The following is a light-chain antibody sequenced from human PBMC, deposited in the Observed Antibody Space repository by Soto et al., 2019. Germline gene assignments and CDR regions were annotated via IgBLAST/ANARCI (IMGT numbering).Light chain of an antibody. Sequence: EIVMTQSPATLSVSPGERATLSCRASQSVSTNLAWYQQKPGQAPRLLIYGASTRATDIPARFSGSGSGTEFTLTISSLQSDDVAVYYCQQYNSWPPWAFGQGTKVEI. V-gene: IGKV3-15*01. CDR3: QQYNSWPPWA. J-gene: IGKJ1*01. CDR2: GAS. CDR1: QSVSTN.